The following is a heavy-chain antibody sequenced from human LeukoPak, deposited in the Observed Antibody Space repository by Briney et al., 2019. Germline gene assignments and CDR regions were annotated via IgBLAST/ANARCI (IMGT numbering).Heavy chain of an antibody. CDR2: INPSGGST. CDR1: GYTFTSYY. Sequence: ASVKVSCKASGYTFTSYYMHWVRQAPGQGLEWMGIINPSGGSTSYAQKFQGRVTMTRDMSTSTVYMELSSLRAEDTAVYYCAKGETGYGDYVFRVYYYYYYMDVWGKGTTVTVSS. D-gene: IGHD4-17*01. J-gene: IGHJ6*03. V-gene: IGHV1-46*01. CDR3: AKGETGYGDYVFRVYYYYYYMDV.